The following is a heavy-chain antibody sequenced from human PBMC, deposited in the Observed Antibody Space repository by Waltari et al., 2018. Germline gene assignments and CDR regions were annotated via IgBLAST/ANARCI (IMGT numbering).Heavy chain of an antibody. D-gene: IGHD6-13*01. CDR3: AREGWQLVRWFDP. CDR2: IIPILGIA. Sequence: QVQLVQSGAEVKKPGSSVKVACKASGGTFSSYTISGVRKAPGQGLEWMGRIIPILGIANYAQKFQGRVTITADKSTSTAYMELSSLRSEDTAVYYCAREGWQLVRWFDPWGQGTLVTVSS. CDR1: GGTFSSYT. V-gene: IGHV1-69*04. J-gene: IGHJ5*02.